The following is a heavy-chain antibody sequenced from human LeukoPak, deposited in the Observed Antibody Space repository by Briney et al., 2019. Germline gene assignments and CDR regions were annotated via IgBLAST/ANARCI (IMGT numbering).Heavy chain of an antibody. D-gene: IGHD1-26*01. J-gene: IGHJ4*02. CDR3: ARATYSGSHKVGY. V-gene: IGHV4-34*01. CDR1: GGSFSGYY. CDR2: INHSGST. Sequence: SETLSLTCAVYGGSFSGYYWSWIRQPPGKGLEWIGEINHSGSTNYNPSLTSRVTISVETSKNQFSLKLSSVTAADTAVYYCARATYSGSHKVGYWGQGTLVTVSS.